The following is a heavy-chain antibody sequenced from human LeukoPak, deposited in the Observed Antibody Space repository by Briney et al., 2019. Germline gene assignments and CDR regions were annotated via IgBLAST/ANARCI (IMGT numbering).Heavy chain of an antibody. CDR1: GFSLSTSGMR. J-gene: IGHJ4*02. CDR3: ARSIVVPASVHFDY. Sequence: SGPTLVNPTQTLTLTCTFSGFSLSTSGMRVSWIRQPPGKALEWLARIDWDDDKFYSTSLKTRLTISKDTSKNQVVLTMTNMDPVDTATYYCARSIVVPASVHFDYSGQGTLVTVSS. V-gene: IGHV2-70*04. D-gene: IGHD2-2*01. CDR2: IDWDDDK.